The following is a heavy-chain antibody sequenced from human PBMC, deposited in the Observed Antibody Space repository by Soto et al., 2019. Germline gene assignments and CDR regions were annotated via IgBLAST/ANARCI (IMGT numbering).Heavy chain of an antibody. V-gene: IGHV1-69*01. CDR2: IIPIFGTE. CDR3: ARDPPSGSYSFDY. D-gene: IGHD1-26*01. Sequence: QVQLVQSGAEVKKPGSSVKVSCKASGGTFSSYAISWVRQAPGQVLEWMGGIIPIFGTENYAQKFQGRVTITEEESTSTDYMELSSLRSEDTAVNYCARDPPSGSYSFDYCGQGTLVTVSS. J-gene: IGHJ4*02. CDR1: GGTFSSYA.